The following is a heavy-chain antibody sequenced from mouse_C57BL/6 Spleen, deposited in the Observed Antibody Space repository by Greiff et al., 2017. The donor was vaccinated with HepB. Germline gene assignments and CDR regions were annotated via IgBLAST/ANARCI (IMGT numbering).Heavy chain of an antibody. CDR1: GFTFSSYA. V-gene: IGHV5-9-1*02. J-gene: IGHJ4*01. CDR2: ISSGGDYI. CDR3: TRDNNRYAMDY. D-gene: IGHD1-3*01. Sequence: EVKVVESGEGLVKPGGSLKLSCAASGFTFSSYAMSWVRQTPEKRLEWVAYISSGGDYIYYADTVKGRFTISRDNARNTQYLQMSRLKSADTAMYCSTRDNNRYAMDYWGQGTSVTVSS.